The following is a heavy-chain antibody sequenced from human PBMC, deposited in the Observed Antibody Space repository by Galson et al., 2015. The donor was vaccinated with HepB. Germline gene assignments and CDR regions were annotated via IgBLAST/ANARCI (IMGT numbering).Heavy chain of an antibody. CDR2: IRGTGENR. CDR3: AKVPRNVGWTPMEKFYYYGVDV. CDR1: GFTFSSYA. Sequence: SLRLSCAASGFTFSSYAMTWVRQAPGKGLEWVAGIRGTGENRIYADSVKGRFTISRDNSGNKLYLQMNSLRVQDTAIYYCAKVPRNVGWTPMEKFYYYGVDVWGQGTTVTVSS. D-gene: IGHD3-10*01. J-gene: IGHJ6*02. V-gene: IGHV3-23*01.